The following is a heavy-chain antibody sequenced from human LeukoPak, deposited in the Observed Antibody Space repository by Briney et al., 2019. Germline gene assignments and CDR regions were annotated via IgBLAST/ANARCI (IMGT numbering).Heavy chain of an antibody. CDR3: ARGVVPAGYYYFYIDV. CDR2: IYYTGTT. J-gene: IGHJ6*03. CDR1: GDSISSYY. D-gene: IGHD2-21*02. Sequence: SETLSPTCTVSGDSISSYYWSWIRQPPGKGLEWIAFIYYTGTTNYNPSLKSRLTISVGTSRNQLSLKLNSVTAADTAVYYCARGVVPAGYYYFYIDVWGKGTTVTVSS. V-gene: IGHV4-59*01.